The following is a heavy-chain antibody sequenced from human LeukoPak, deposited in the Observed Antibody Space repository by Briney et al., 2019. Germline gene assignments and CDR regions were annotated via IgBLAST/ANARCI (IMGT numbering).Heavy chain of an antibody. Sequence: GSLRLSCTASGFIFSNSGMHWVRQAPGKGLEWVANINQDVSEKYYVDSVKGRFTISRDNARSSLYLQMNSLRAEDTAVYYCVRGAGFITDYWGQGTLVTVSS. D-gene: IGHD3-9*01. CDR3: VRGAGFITDY. CDR1: GFIFSNSG. CDR2: INQDVSEK. J-gene: IGHJ4*02. V-gene: IGHV3-7*01.